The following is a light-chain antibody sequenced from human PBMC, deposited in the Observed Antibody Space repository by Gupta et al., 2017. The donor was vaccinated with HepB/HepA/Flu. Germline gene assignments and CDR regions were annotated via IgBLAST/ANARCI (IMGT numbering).Light chain of an antibody. V-gene: IGLV1-40*01. CDR1: RSNIGADYR. Sequence: QPVLTQPPSVSGAPGQRVTMSCTGSRSNIGADYRVHWYQQVPGTAPKLLIYNDNQRPSGVPDRFSGSKSGTSASLAITGLQAEDEADYYCQSYDGSLSGYVFGTGTKVTVL. CDR2: NDN. CDR3: QSYDGSLSGYV. J-gene: IGLJ1*01.